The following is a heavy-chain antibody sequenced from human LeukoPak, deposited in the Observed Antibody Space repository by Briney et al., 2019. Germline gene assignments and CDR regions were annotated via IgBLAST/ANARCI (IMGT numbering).Heavy chain of an antibody. J-gene: IGHJ5*02. CDR2: ISSISSYI. Sequence: PGGSLRLSCAAYGFTFSSYSMSWGRQAPGKGLEWDSSISSISSYIYYAESVKGRFTISRDNAKNSLYLQMNRRRAEDTAVYYCARDYDILTGDNWFDPWGQGTLVTVSS. V-gene: IGHV3-21*01. CDR1: GFTFSSYS. D-gene: IGHD3-9*01. CDR3: ARDYDILTGDNWFDP.